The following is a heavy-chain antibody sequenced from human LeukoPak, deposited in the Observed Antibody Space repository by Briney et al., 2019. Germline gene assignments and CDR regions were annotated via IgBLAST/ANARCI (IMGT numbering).Heavy chain of an antibody. CDR3: AKESTVTPGNVNWFDT. Sequence: PGGSLRLSCAASGFMFSSYGMHWVRQAPGKGLEWVAFIKYDGSKEYYADSVKGRFTISRDNSKNTLYLHMNSLRVEDTAVYYCAKESTVTPGNVNWFDTWGQGALVAVSS. J-gene: IGHJ5*02. V-gene: IGHV3-30*02. D-gene: IGHD4-17*01. CDR2: IKYDGSKE. CDR1: GFMFSSYG.